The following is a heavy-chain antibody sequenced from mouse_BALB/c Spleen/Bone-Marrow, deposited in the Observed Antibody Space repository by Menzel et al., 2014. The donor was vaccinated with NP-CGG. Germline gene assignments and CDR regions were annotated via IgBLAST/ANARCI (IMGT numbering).Heavy chain of an antibody. CDR1: GYAFSNYG. CDR3: ASVYDYGRGYAMDY. D-gene: IGHD2-4*01. CDR2: IYPGDGDT. V-gene: IGHV1-80*01. J-gene: IGHJ4*01. Sequence: QVQLQQSGAEVMRPGSSVNISCMASGYAFSNYGMNWVKQRPGQGLEWIGQIYPGDGDTNYNGKFKGRVTLTADKSSSTAYMQLSSLTSEDSAVYFCASVYDYGRGYAMDYWGQGTSVTVSS.